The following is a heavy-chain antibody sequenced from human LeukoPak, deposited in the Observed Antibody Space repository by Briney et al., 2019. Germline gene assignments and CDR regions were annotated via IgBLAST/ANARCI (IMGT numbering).Heavy chain of an antibody. Sequence: SETLSLTCTVSGGSISSGGYYWSWIRQHPGKGVEWIGYIYYSGSAYYNPSLKSRVTISVDTSKNQFSLNLSSVTAADTAVYYCARGAADYDILTGYYRSGAFDIWGQGTMVTVSS. V-gene: IGHV4-31*03. J-gene: IGHJ3*02. D-gene: IGHD3-9*01. CDR3: ARGAADYDILTGYYRSGAFDI. CDR2: IYYSGSA. CDR1: GGSISSGGYY.